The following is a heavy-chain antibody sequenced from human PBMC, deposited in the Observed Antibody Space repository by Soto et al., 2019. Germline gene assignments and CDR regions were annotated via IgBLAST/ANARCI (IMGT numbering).Heavy chain of an antibody. V-gene: IGHV3-21*01. CDR2: ISSSSSYI. Sequence: WGSLRLSCAASGCTFSSYSMNWVLQAPGKGLEWVSSISSSSSYIYYADSVKGRFTISRDNAKNSLYLQMNSLRAEDTAVYYCARQSYGSDAFDIWGQGTMVTVSS. D-gene: IGHD4-17*01. CDR3: ARQSYGSDAFDI. CDR1: GCTFSSYS. J-gene: IGHJ3*02.